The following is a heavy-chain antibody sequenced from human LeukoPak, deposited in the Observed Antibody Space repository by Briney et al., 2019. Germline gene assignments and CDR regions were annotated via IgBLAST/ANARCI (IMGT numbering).Heavy chain of an antibody. CDR3: AKVATWTHFDY. V-gene: IGHV3-23*01. D-gene: IGHD3/OR15-3a*01. J-gene: IGHJ4*02. CDR2: LSGTSDST. Sequence: GGSLRLSCAASGFTFSNYGMSWDRQAPGKGLEWVSALSGTSDSTYYADSVKGRFSISRDNSKNTLYLQISSLRVEDTAVYYCAKVATWTHFDYWGQGILVTVSS. CDR1: GFTFSNYG.